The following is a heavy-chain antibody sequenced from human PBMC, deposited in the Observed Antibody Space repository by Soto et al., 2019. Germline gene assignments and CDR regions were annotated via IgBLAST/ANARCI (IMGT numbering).Heavy chain of an antibody. J-gene: IGHJ4*02. CDR3: ARENWLSSSGPIRLGFFDY. CDR2: IYSGGST. V-gene: IGHV3-53*01. Sequence: HPGGSLRLSCAASGFTVSSNYMSWVRQAPGKGLEWVSVIYSGGSTYYADSVKGRFTISRDNSKNTLYLQMNSLRAEDTAVYYCARENWLSSSGPIRLGFFDYWGQGTLVTVSS. CDR1: GFTVSSNY. D-gene: IGHD3-22*01.